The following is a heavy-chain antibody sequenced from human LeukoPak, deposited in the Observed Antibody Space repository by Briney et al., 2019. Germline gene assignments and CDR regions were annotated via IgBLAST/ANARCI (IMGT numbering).Heavy chain of an antibody. D-gene: IGHD1-26*01. CDR1: GGSISSNNYY. Sequence: PSETLSLTCTVSGGSISSNNYYWVWLRQPPGKGLEWIGSINHSGTTYYDLSLESRVTISVDTSKNQFSLKLNSVAAADTAVYYCVREAFKVGARPYYFDYWGQGTLVTVSS. CDR3: VREAFKVGARPYYFDY. V-gene: IGHV4-39*07. CDR2: INHSGTT. J-gene: IGHJ4*02.